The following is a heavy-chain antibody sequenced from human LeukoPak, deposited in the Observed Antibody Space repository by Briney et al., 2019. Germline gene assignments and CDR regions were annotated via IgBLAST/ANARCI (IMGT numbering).Heavy chain of an antibody. J-gene: IGHJ4*02. CDR2: ISPILGIA. Sequence: SVKVSCKASGGTFSSYTISWVRQAPGQGLEWMGRISPILGIANYAQKFQGRVTITADKSTSTAYMELSSLRSEDTAVYYCARAIDDFWSGYPDYWGQGTLVTVSS. D-gene: IGHD3-3*01. V-gene: IGHV1-69*02. CDR3: ARAIDDFWSGYPDY. CDR1: GGTFSSYT.